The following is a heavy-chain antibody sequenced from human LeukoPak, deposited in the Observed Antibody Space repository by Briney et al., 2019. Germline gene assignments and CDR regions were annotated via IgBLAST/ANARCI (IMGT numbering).Heavy chain of an antibody. J-gene: IGHJ5*02. CDR3: ARFRQLVNNWFDP. CDR1: GYTFTGYY. Sequence: GASVKVSCKASGYTFTGYYMHWVRPAPGQGLEWMGWINPNSDGTNYAQKLQGRVTMTTDTSTSTAYMELRSLRSDDTAVYYCARFRQLVNNWFDPWGQGTLVTVSS. D-gene: IGHD6-13*01. CDR2: INPNSDGT. V-gene: IGHV1-2*02.